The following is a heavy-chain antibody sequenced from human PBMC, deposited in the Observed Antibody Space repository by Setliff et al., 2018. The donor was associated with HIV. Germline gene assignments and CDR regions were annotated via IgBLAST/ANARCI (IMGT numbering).Heavy chain of an antibody. CDR3: ARGDWNDVKLDY. J-gene: IGHJ4*02. D-gene: IGHD1-1*01. CDR2: IFYSGTT. CDR1: GAPLSSYY. V-gene: IGHV4-59*08. Sequence: SETLSLTCTVSGAPLSSYYLNWIRQPPGKGLEWIGYIFYSGTTNYNPSLKSRVTISVDTSKNQFSLKLSSVTAADTAVYYCARGDWNDVKLDYWGQGTLVTVSS.